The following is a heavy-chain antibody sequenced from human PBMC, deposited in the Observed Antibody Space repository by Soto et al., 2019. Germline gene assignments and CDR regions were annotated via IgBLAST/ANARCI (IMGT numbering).Heavy chain of an antibody. D-gene: IGHD2-15*01. J-gene: IGHJ5*02. V-gene: IGHV4-31*03. CDR1: GGSISSGGYY. CDR2: IYYSGST. Sequence: QVQLQESGPGLVKPSQTLSLTCTVSGGSISSGGYYWSWIRQHPGKGLEWIGYIYYSGSTYYNPSLKSRVTISVDTSKNQFSLKLSSVTAADTAVYYCARAPRKIYCSGGSCYQSGGYNWFDPWCQGTLVTVSS. CDR3: ARAPRKIYCSGGSCYQSGGYNWFDP.